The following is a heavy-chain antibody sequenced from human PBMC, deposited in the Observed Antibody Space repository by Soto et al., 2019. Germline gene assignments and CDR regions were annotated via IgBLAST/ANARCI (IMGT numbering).Heavy chain of an antibody. Sequence: QVQLVQSGAEVKKPGASVKVSCKASGYTFTSYDINWVRQATGQGLEWMGWMNPNRGNTGYAQKFQARVTMTRNPSISPAYMELTSLTSEDTALYYCARGLFTTTVTMGLGYWGQGPLVTVSS. CDR3: ARGLFTTTVTMGLGY. J-gene: IGHJ4*02. V-gene: IGHV1-8*01. CDR2: MNPNRGNT. D-gene: IGHD4-17*01. CDR1: GYTFTSYD.